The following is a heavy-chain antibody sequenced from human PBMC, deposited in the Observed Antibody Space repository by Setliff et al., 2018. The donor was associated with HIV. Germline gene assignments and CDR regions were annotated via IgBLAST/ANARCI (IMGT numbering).Heavy chain of an antibody. CDR1: GFTFSNFW. CDR2: ISPDGNRN. D-gene: IGHD3-3*01. J-gene: IGHJ5*02. V-gene: IGHV3-7*03. Sequence: LRLSCAASGFTFSNFWMHWVRQAPGKGLEWVASISPDGNRNFCVGSVKGRFTASRDNAKSSLYLQMNSLRAEDTAVYYCARVLLITNAVYGVVSNQFDPWGQGTLVTVSS. CDR3: ARVLLITNAVYGVVSNQFDP.